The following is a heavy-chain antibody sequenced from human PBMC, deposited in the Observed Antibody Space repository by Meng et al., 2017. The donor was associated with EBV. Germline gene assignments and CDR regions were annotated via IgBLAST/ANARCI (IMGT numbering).Heavy chain of an antibody. CDR2: FLPRLGAP. CDR3: ASESGRGYTPDY. V-gene: IGHV1-69*01. J-gene: IGHJ4*02. D-gene: IGHD3-10*01. Sequence: VQLVPSPSEMKKPGLAVKVPCNTSGAPFRYYAIIWVRQAPGQGLEWLGGFLPRLGAPNYAQKFHGRVKITADESTSTHYMDLSSLRSEDTAIYYCASESGRGYTPDYWGQGTLVTVSS. CDR1: GAPFRYYA.